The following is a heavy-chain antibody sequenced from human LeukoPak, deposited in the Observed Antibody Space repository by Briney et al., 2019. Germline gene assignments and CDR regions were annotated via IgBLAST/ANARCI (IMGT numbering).Heavy chain of an antibody. CDR3: ANLASTVTAYFDY. J-gene: IGHJ4*02. Sequence: GGSLRLSCAASGFTFSSYGMHWVRQASGKGLEWVSAISGSGGSTYYADSVKGRFTISRDNSKNTLYLQMNSLRAEDTAVYYCANLASTVTAYFDYWGQGTLVTVSS. V-gene: IGHV3-23*01. D-gene: IGHD4-17*01. CDR1: GFTFSSYG. CDR2: ISGSGGST.